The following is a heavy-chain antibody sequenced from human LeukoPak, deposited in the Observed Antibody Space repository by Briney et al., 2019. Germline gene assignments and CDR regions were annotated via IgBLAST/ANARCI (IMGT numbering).Heavy chain of an antibody. V-gene: IGHV5-51*01. Sequence: GESLKISCQASGYSFTNYWIAWVRQMPGKGLEWMGIIFPGDSDTRYSPSFQGQVTISADKSLSTAYLQWGSLKASDTAMYYCAREGRSSSPMDYWGQGTLVTVSS. CDR1: GYSFTNYW. CDR3: AREGRSSSPMDY. CDR2: IFPGDSDT. J-gene: IGHJ4*02. D-gene: IGHD6-6*01.